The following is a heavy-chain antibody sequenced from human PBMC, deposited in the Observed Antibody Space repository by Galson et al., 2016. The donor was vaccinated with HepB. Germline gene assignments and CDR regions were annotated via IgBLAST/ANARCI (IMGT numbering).Heavy chain of an antibody. J-gene: IGHJ3*01. CDR1: GFPFSNSI. D-gene: IGHD3-22*01. Sequence: SLRLSCAASGFPFSNSIIHWVRQAPGKGLEWVSGMSIIDGSTYYAGSVKGRFTVSNDKSKNPLYLQMNSLITEDTALYYCARELHTSGYCGVFGSWGQGTMVSVSS. V-gene: IGHV3-23*01. CDR3: ARELHTSGYCGVFGS. CDR2: MSIIDGST.